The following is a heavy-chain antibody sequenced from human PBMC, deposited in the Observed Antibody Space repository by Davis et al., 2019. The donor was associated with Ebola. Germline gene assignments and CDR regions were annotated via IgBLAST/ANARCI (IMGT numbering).Heavy chain of an antibody. CDR3: ATTQWLREFDN. CDR2: INTDGTTI. CDR1: GFTFSSYW. J-gene: IGHJ4*02. V-gene: IGHV3-74*01. Sequence: GESLKISCAASGFTFSSYWISWVRQAPGKGLEWVSRINTDGTTITYGDAVRGRFAISRDNAKNTAYLEMDSLRVDDTAVYYCATTQWLREFDNWGQGTLVTVSS. D-gene: IGHD6-19*01.